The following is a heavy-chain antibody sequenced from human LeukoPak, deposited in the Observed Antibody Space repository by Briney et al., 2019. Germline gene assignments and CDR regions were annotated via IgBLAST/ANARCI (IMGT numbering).Heavy chain of an antibody. CDR1: GFTFTNAW. Sequence: GGSLRLSCTVSGFTFTNAWMSWVRQFPGKGPEWVGRIKSKADGGTTDYAAPVEGRFTISRDDSRNTLFLQMNSLKSEDTAVYGCATAPGFWEWALFDYWGQGTLVTVSS. D-gene: IGHD1-26*01. CDR2: IKSKADGGTT. CDR3: ATAPGFWEWALFDY. V-gene: IGHV3-15*01. J-gene: IGHJ4*02.